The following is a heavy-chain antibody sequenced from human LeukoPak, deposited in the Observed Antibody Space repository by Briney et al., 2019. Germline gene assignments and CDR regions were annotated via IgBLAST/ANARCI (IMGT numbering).Heavy chain of an antibody. CDR2: ISTSSSYI. CDR1: GFTFSSYE. J-gene: IGHJ4*02. CDR3: ARVQRGIAVALDY. D-gene: IGHD6-19*01. Sequence: GGSLRLSCAASGFTFSSYEMNWVRQAPGKGLEWVSYISTSSSYIYYADSVKGRFTISRHNAKNSVYLQMNSLRAEDTAVYYCARVQRGIAVALDYWGQGTLATVSS. V-gene: IGHV3-21*05.